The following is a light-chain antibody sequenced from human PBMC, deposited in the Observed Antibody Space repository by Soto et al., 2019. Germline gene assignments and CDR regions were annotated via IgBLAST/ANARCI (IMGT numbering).Light chain of an antibody. CDR2: EVS. V-gene: IGLV2-14*01. Sequence: QSALTQPASVSGSPGQSITISCTGTSSDVGGYNFVSWYQQHPGKAPKLMIYEVSNRPSGVSNRFSGSKSGNTASLTISGLQAEDEADYYCSSYINSSTLVFGGGTNLTVL. CDR3: SSYINSSTLV. CDR1: SSDVGGYNF. J-gene: IGLJ3*02.